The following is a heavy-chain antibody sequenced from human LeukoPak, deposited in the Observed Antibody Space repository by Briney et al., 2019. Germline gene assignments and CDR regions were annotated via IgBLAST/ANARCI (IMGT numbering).Heavy chain of an antibody. Sequence: PGGSLRLSCAASGFTFSSYSMNWVRQAPGKGLEWVSSISSSSSYIYYADSVKGRFTISRDNAKNSLYLQMNSLRAEDTAVYYCAKVSGGGAYYFDYWGQGTLVTVSS. CDR2: ISSSSSYI. CDR3: AKVSGGGAYYFDY. CDR1: GFTFSSYS. V-gene: IGHV3-21*04. D-gene: IGHD3-16*01. J-gene: IGHJ4*02.